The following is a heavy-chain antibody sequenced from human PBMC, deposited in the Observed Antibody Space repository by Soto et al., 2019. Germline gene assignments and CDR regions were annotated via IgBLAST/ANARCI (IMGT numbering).Heavy chain of an antibody. D-gene: IGHD5-18*01. CDR1: GGPVSGYY. CDR3: ARVRGYSYGYYYYGMDV. Sequence: APETQSPTCAVYGGPVSGYYWGGIGKPPGKGMEWIGEINHSGSTNYTPSIQSRVTISVATSKNQFSLKLSSVTAADTAVYYCARVRGYSYGYYYYGMDVWGQGKTVT. J-gene: IGHJ6*02. V-gene: IGHV4-34*01. CDR2: INHSGST.